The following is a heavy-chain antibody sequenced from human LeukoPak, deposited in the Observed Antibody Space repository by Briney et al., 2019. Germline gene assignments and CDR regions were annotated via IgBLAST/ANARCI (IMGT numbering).Heavy chain of an antibody. J-gene: IGHJ4*02. CDR2: ISCDGSNK. CDR1: GFTFSSYG. D-gene: IGHD3-10*01. Sequence: GGSLRLSCAASGFTFSSYGMHWVRQAPGKGLEWVAVISCDGSNKYYADSVKGRFTISRDNAKNLLYLQMNSLRVEDTAVYYCARDGWFGELDKDHFDYWGQGTLVTVSS. V-gene: IGHV3-30*03. CDR3: ARDGWFGELDKDHFDY.